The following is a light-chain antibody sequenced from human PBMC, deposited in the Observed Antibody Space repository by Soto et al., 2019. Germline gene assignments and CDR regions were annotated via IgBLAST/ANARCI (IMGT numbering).Light chain of an antibody. CDR3: QQYNNWPPWT. V-gene: IGKV3-15*01. CDR1: QSVSSN. CDR2: GAS. Sequence: EIVMTQSPATLSVSPGERATLSCRASQSVSSNLAWYQQKPGQAPRLLIYGASTRATGIPARFSGSGSGTDFTLTISSLQTEDFAAYYWQQYNNWPPWTFGQGTKVEIK. J-gene: IGKJ1*01.